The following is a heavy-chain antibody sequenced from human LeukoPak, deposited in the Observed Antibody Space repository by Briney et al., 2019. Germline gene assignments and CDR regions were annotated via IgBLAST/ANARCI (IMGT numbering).Heavy chain of an antibody. D-gene: IGHD2-2*01. Sequence: ASVKVSCKASGYTFTSYYMHWVRQAPGQGLEWMGIINPSGGSTSYAQKFQGRVTMTRDMSTSTVYMELSSLRSEDTAVYYCARASVGYCSSTSCPNWFDPWGQGTLVTVSS. CDR3: ARASVGYCSSTSCPNWFDP. J-gene: IGHJ5*02. V-gene: IGHV1-46*01. CDR2: INPSGGST. CDR1: GYTFTSYY.